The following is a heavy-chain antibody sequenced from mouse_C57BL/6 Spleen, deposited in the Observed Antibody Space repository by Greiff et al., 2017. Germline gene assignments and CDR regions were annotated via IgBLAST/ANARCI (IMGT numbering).Heavy chain of an antibody. Sequence: QVQLQQPGAELVKPGASVKLSCKASGYTFTSYWMQWVKQRPGQGLEWIGEIDPSDSYTNYNQKFKGKATLTVDTSSSTAYMQLSSLTSEDSAVYYCASRYYGSSYFDVWGTGTTVTVSS. J-gene: IGHJ1*03. CDR2: IDPSDSYT. CDR3: ASRYYGSSYFDV. CDR1: GYTFTSYW. D-gene: IGHD1-1*01. V-gene: IGHV1-50*01.